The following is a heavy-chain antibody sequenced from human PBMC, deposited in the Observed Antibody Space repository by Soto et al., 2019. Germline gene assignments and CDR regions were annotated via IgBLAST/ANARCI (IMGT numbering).Heavy chain of an antibody. Sequence: EVQLVESGGGLVKPGGSLRLSCAASGFTFSSYSMNWVRQAPGKGLEWVSSISSSGSYIYYADSVKGRFTISRDNAKNSLYLQMNSLRAADTAVYYCARGTIYYDSHAYYGYWCQGTVVTVSS. V-gene: IGHV3-21*01. D-gene: IGHD3-22*01. CDR1: GFTFSSYS. CDR2: ISSSGSYI. J-gene: IGHJ4*02. CDR3: ARGTIYYDSHAYYGY.